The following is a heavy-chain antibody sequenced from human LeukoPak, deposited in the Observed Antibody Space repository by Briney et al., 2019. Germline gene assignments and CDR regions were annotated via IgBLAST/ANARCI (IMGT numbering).Heavy chain of an antibody. CDR2: ISAYNGNT. D-gene: IGHD3-22*01. CDR1: GYTFTSYG. Sequence: AASVKVSCKASGYTFTSYGISWVRQAPGQGLEWMGWISAYNGNTNYAQKLQGRVTMTTDTSTSTAYMELRSLRSDDTAVYYCARGSGSNHYYYYGMDVWGQGTTVTVSS. J-gene: IGHJ6*02. V-gene: IGHV1-18*01. CDR3: ARGSGSNHYYYYGMDV.